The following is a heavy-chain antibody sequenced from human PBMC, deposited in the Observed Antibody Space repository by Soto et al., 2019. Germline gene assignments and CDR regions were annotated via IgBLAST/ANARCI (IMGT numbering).Heavy chain of an antibody. J-gene: IGHJ6*03. CDR2: ISGSGGST. V-gene: IGHV3-23*01. D-gene: IGHD2-2*01. CDR3: ASLPPGVVPAAPTYYYMDV. Sequence: GGSLRLSCAASGFTFSSYAMSWVRQAPGKGLEWVSAISGSGGSTYYADSVKGRFTISRDNSKNTLYLQMNSLRAEDTAVYYCASLPPGVVPAAPTYYYMDVWGKGTTVTVSS. CDR1: GFTFSSYA.